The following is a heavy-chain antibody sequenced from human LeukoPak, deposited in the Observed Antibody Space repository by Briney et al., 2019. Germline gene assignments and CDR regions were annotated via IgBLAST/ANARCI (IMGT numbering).Heavy chain of an antibody. D-gene: IGHD5-18*01. V-gene: IGHV4-34*01. CDR1: GGSFSGYY. Sequence: SETLSLXCAVYGGSFSGYYWSWIRQPPGKELEWIGEINHSGSTNYNPSLKSRVTISVDTSKNQFSLKLSSVTAADTAVYYCARGRSGYSYGSSYYYYYMDVWGKGTTVTVSS. J-gene: IGHJ6*03. CDR2: INHSGST. CDR3: ARGRSGYSYGSSYYYYYMDV.